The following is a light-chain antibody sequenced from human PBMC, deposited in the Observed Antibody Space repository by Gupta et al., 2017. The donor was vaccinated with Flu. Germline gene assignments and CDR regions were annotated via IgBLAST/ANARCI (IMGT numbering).Light chain of an antibody. CDR1: QSIGTD. J-gene: IGKJ1*01. CDR2: AAT. V-gene: IGKV3-15*01. CDR3: QQFKKWPRT. Sequence: CRASQSIGTDIAWYQHRPGQSPRLLINAATSRATGISARFSGSGSGTEFTLTISSLQSEDVAVYYCQQFKKWPRTCGEGTRVDIK.